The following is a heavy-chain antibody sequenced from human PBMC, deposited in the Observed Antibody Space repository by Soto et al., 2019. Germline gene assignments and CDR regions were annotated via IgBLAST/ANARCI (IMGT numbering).Heavy chain of an antibody. CDR1: GGSISSSSYY. CDR2: IYYSGST. J-gene: IGHJ5*01. V-gene: IGHV4-39*01. Sequence: SETLSLTCTVSGGSISSSSYYWGWIRQPPGKGLEWIGSIYYSGSTYYNPSLKSRVTISVDTSKNQFSLKLSSVTAAETAVYYCASPAVTTGYSSGWFDYWGQGTLVTVSS. CDR3: ASPAVTTGYSSGWFDY. D-gene: IGHD6-19*01.